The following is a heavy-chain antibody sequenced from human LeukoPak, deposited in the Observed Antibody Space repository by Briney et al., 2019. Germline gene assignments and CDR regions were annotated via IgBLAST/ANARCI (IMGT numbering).Heavy chain of an antibody. CDR3: ARVRGIAVAGTASIYFDY. D-gene: IGHD6-19*01. CDR2: IKEDGSEE. Sequence: PGGSLRLSCAASGFTFSSYWMSWVRQAPGKGLEWVANIKEDGSEEYYVDSVKGRFTISRDNAKNSLYLQMNSLRAEDTAVYYCARVRGIAVAGTASIYFDYWGQGTLVTVSS. CDR1: GFTFSSYW. J-gene: IGHJ4*02. V-gene: IGHV3-7*01.